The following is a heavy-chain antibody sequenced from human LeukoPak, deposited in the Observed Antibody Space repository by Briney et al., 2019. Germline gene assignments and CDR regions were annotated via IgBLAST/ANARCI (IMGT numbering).Heavy chain of an antibody. V-gene: IGHV1-69*05. D-gene: IGHD5-24*01. J-gene: IGHJ3*02. CDR2: IIPIFGTA. Sequence: SVKVSCKASGGTFSSYAISGVRQAPGQGLEWMGRIIPIFGTANYAQKFQGRVTITTDESTSTAYMELSSLRSEDTAVYYCARARGDGYNFNDAFDIWGQGTMVTVSS. CDR3: ARARGDGYNFNDAFDI. CDR1: GGTFSSYA.